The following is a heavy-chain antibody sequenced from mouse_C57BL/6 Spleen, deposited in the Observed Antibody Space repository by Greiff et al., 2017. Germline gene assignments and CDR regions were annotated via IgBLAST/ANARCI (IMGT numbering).Heavy chain of an antibody. CDR1: GYTFTDYY. CDR2: INPNNGGT. Sequence: EVQLQQSGPELVKPGASVKISCKASGYTFTDYYMNWVKQSHGKSLEWIGDINPNNGGTSYNQKFKGKATLTVDKSSSTAYMELRSLTSEDSAVYYYAVYEDYDDLGYWGQGTTLTVSS. V-gene: IGHV1-26*01. J-gene: IGHJ2*01. CDR3: AVYEDYDDLGY. D-gene: IGHD2-4*01.